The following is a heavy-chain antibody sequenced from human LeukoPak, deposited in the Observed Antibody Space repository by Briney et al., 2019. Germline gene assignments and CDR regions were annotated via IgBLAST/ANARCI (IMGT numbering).Heavy chain of an antibody. J-gene: IGHJ4*02. D-gene: IGHD2-2*02. CDR2: INSDGSST. CDR3: ASGYCSSTSRYKFDY. CDR1: GFTFSSYW. Sequence: GGSLRLSCAASGFTFSSYWMHWVRQAPGKGLVWVPRINSDGSSTSYADSVKGRFTISRDNAKNTLYLQMNSLRAEDTAVYYCASGYCSSTSRYKFDYWGQGTLVTVSS. V-gene: IGHV3-74*01.